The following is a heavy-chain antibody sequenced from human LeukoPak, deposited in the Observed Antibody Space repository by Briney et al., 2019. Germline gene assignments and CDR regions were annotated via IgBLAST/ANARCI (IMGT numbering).Heavy chain of an antibody. J-gene: IGHJ4*02. CDR3: ARTLYYYDSSGYSSYY. V-gene: IGHV3-23*01. D-gene: IGHD3-22*01. CDR1: GFTFSSYG. CDR2: ISGSGGST. Sequence: GGSLRLSCAASGFTFSSYGMSWVRQAPGKGLEWVSTISGSGGSTYYADSVKGRFTISRDNAKNSLYLQMNSLRAEDTAVYYCARTLYYYDSSGYSSYYWGQGTLVTVSS.